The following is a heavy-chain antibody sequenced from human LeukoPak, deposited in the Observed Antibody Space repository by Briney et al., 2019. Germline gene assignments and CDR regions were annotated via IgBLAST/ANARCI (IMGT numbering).Heavy chain of an antibody. V-gene: IGHV3-66*01. J-gene: IGHJ4*02. Sequence: GGSLRLSCAASGFTVSSNYMSWVRQAPGKGLEWVSVIYSGGSTYYADSVKGRFTISRDNSKNTLYLQMNSLRAEDTAVYYCARALSGWSSTNYFDYWGQGTLVTVSS. D-gene: IGHD6-13*01. CDR3: ARALSGWSSTNYFDY. CDR1: GFTVSSNY. CDR2: IYSGGST.